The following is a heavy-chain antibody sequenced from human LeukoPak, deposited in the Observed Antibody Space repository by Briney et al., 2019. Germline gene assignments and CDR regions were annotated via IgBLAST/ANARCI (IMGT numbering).Heavy chain of an antibody. CDR1: GFTFSNYE. CDR3: ARNDYTSSSYTY. J-gene: IGHJ4*02. Sequence: GGSLRLSCAASGFTFSNYEMNWVRQAPGKGLEWVSYISSGGSNIIYADSVKGRFTISRDNAKNSLYLQMNGLRAEDTAVYYCARNDYTSSSYTYWGQGTLVTVSS. V-gene: IGHV3-48*03. CDR2: ISSGGSNI. D-gene: IGHD6-6*01.